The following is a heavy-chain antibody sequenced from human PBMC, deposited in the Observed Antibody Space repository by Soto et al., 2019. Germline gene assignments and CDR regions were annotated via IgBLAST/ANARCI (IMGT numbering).Heavy chain of an antibody. D-gene: IGHD6-19*01. V-gene: IGHV3-7*01. CDR1: GFTFSSYW. Sequence: GGSLRLSCAASGFTFSSYWMSWVRQAPGKGLEWVANIKQDGSEKYYVDSVKGRFTISRDNAKNSLYLQMNSLRAEDTAVYYCAREVRRSSGWSSVEFDYWGQGTRVTVAS. CDR3: AREVRRSSGWSSVEFDY. CDR2: IKQDGSEK. J-gene: IGHJ4*02.